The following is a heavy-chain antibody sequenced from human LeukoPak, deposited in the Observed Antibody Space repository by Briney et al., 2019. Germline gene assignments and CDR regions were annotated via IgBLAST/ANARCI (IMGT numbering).Heavy chain of an antibody. Sequence: GGSLRLACAASGFTLSNHAMSWVRQAPGKGLEWVSVIGSDGVITYYAHSVKGRFTISRDDSKHTLYLQMHNLRAEDTAVYYCAKDQRSSCSGTSCCTFDFWGQGTLVTVSS. CDR2: IGSDGVIT. V-gene: IGHV3-23*01. CDR3: AKDQRSSCSGTSCCTFDF. D-gene: IGHD2-2*02. J-gene: IGHJ4*02. CDR1: GFTLSNHA.